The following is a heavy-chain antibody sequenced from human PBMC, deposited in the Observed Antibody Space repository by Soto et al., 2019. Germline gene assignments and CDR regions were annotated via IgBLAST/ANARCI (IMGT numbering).Heavy chain of an antibody. J-gene: IGHJ4*02. CDR1: GFTVSSNY. CDR3: ARNTKVGATIGRPGTFDY. V-gene: IGHV3-66*01. D-gene: IGHD1-26*01. Sequence: EVQLVESGGGLVQPGGSLRLSCVGSGFTVSSNYMSWVRQAPGKGLEWVSVIYSGTTDGSTNYADSVKGRFTISRDNSKNTLSLQMNRLRAEDTALYDCARNTKVGATIGRPGTFDYWCQGAVVSFSS. CDR2: IYSGTTDGST.